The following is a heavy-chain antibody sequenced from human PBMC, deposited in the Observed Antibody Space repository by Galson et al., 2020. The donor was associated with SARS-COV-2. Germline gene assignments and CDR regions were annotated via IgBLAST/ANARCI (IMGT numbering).Heavy chain of an antibody. J-gene: IGHJ6*03. CDR3: AKIASTGNYYYMD. CDR2: INTGGGT. V-gene: IGHV3-53*01. Sequence: GESLKISCAASGFTVSSYYMTWVRQAPGKGLEWVSVINTGGGTYYADSVKGRFTISRDTSKYTLYFQMNSLAAEDTAVYYCAKIASTGNYYYMD. CDR1: GFTVSSYY. D-gene: IGHD6-13*01.